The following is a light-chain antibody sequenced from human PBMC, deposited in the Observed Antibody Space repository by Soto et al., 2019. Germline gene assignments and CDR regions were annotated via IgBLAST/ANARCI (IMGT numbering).Light chain of an antibody. V-gene: IGKV1-27*01. CDR2: AAS. CDR3: QKYSSVPV. Sequence: DIQMTQSPTSLSASVGDRVTITCRASQGIRNFVAWYQQKPGKPPKLLIYAASTSQSGVPSRFNCSGSGTDFTLTINSLQPEDVSTYSCQKYSSVPVFGPGTKVEI. J-gene: IGKJ3*01. CDR1: QGIRNF.